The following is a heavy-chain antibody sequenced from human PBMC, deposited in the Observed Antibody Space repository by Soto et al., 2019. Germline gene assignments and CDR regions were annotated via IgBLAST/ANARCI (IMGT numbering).Heavy chain of an antibody. J-gene: IGHJ4*02. CDR2: ISSSSSTI. CDR1: GFTFSSYS. D-gene: IGHD3-3*01. CDR3: AREPPYDFWSGLYYFDY. Sequence: LRLSCAASGFTFSSYSMNWVRQAPGKGLEWVSYISSSSSTIYYADSVKGRFTISRDNAKNSLYLQMNSLRDEDTAVYYCAREPPYDFWSGLYYFDYWGQGTLVTVS. V-gene: IGHV3-48*02.